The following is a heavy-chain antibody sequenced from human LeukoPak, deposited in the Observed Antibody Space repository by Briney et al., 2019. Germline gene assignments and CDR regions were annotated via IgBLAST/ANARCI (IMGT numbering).Heavy chain of an antibody. V-gene: IGHV3-7*01. Sequence: ETLSLTCTVPGGSISSYFWIWIRQPPGKGLEWVANIKQDGSEKYYVDSVKGRFTISRDTAKNSLYLQMNSLRAGDTALYYCARGLDCSSTTCYGLYAFDIWGQGTMVTVSS. CDR3: ARGLDCSSTTCYGLYAFDI. J-gene: IGHJ3*02. CDR1: GGSISSYF. D-gene: IGHD2-2*01. CDR2: IKQDGSEK.